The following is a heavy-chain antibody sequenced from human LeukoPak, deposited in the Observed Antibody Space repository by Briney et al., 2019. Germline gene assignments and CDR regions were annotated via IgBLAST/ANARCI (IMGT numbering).Heavy chain of an antibody. J-gene: IGHJ4*02. CDR3: ARGGDDYGDYNGDY. V-gene: IGHV1-58*02. CDR1: GFTFTTSA. CDR2: IVVGSSNT. Sequence: GASVKVSCKASGFTFTTSAMQFVRQARGQRLEWIGWIVVGSSNTNYAQKFQERVTITWDMSTSTAYMELSSLRSEDTAVYYCARGGDDYGDYNGDYWGQGTLVTVSS. D-gene: IGHD4-17*01.